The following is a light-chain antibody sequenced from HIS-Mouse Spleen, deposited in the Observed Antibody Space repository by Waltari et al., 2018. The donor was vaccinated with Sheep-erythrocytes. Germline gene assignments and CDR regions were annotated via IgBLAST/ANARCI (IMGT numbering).Light chain of an antibody. CDR3: AAWDDSLSGVV. Sequence: QSVLPQPPSASGTPGQRVTIPCSGSSSNIGRNYVSWYQQLPGTAPKLLIYRNNQRPSRVPDRFSGSKSGTSASLAISGLRSEDEADYYCAAWDDSLSGVVFGGGTKLTVL. J-gene: IGLJ2*01. CDR1: SSNIGRNY. V-gene: IGLV1-47*01. CDR2: RNN.